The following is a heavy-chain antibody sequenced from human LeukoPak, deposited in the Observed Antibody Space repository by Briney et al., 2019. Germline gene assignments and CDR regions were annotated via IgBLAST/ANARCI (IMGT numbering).Heavy chain of an antibody. J-gene: IGHJ4*02. CDR3: ARLYSSGWYYFDY. CDR2: IYYSGST. CDR1: GGSISSYY. Sequence: SETLSLTCTVSGGSISSYYWSWIRQPPGKGLEWIGYIYYSGSTNYNPSLKSRVTISVDTSKNQFSLRLSSVTAADTAVYYCARLYSSGWYYFDYWGQGTLVTVSS. D-gene: IGHD6-19*01. V-gene: IGHV4-59*01.